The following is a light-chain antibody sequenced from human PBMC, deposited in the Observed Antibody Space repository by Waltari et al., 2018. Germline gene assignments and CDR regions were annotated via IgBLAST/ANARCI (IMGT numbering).Light chain of an antibody. CDR3: QERSNWPPT. Sequence: EIVLTQSPATLSLSPGERATLSCRASQSVSSYLAWYQQKPGQAPRLLIYDVSNRATGIPARFSGSGSGTDFTLTISSLEPEDFAVYYCQERSNWPPTFGQGTKLEIK. J-gene: IGKJ2*01. CDR1: QSVSSY. V-gene: IGKV3-11*01. CDR2: DVS.